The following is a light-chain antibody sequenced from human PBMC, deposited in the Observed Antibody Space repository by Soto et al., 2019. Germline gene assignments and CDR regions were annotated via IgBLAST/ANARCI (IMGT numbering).Light chain of an antibody. CDR3: QQYYSYPPE. CDR1: QGISSY. CDR2: AAS. V-gene: IGKV1-8*01. J-gene: IGKJ1*01. Sequence: IQMTQSPSSFSASTGDRVTITCRASQGISSYLAWYQQKPGKAPKLLIYAASTLQSGVPSRFSGSGSGTDFTLTISCLQSEDFATYYCQQYYSYPPEFGQGTKVDI.